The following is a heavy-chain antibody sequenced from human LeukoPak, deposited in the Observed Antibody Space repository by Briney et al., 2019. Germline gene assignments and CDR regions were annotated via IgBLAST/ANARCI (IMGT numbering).Heavy chain of an antibody. D-gene: IGHD3-22*01. J-gene: IGHJ6*03. CDR2: IYSGGST. CDR3: ARIQSYYDSSGYTRTMDV. V-gene: IGHV3-53*01. Sequence: GGSLRLSCAASGFTVSSNYMSWVRQAPGKGLEWVSVIYSGGSTYYADSVKGRFTISRDNSKNTLYLQMNSLRAEDTAVYYCARIQSYYDSSGYTRTMDVWGKGTTVTVSS. CDR1: GFTVSSNY.